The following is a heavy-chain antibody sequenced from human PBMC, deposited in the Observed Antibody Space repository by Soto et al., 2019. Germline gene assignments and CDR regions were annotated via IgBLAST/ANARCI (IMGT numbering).Heavy chain of an antibody. Sequence: QVHLVESGGGMVKPGEPLRISCAASRFSFRDYFMSWIRQAPGEGLEWVSGISCCGGSTSYADSVKGRFSIARDDSKNTLSLQMNSLRVEDTAQYYCAKADGEQWLVPHLDNWGQGTLVTVS. D-gene: IGHD6-19*01. J-gene: IGHJ4*02. V-gene: IGHV3-11*01. CDR1: RFSFRDYF. CDR3: AKADGEQWLVPHLDN. CDR2: ISCCGGST.